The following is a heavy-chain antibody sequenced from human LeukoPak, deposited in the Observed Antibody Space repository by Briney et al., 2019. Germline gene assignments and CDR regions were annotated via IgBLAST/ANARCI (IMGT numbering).Heavy chain of an antibody. Sequence: PSQTLSLTCTVSGGSISSGSYYWNWIRQPPGKGLEWIGRIYTSGSTNYNPSLKSRVTISVDTSKNQFSLKLSSVTAADTAVYYCARDPPRGYCSGGSCYSTPDYYFYGMDVWGQGTTVTVSS. CDR3: ARDPPRGYCSGGSCYSTPDYYFYGMDV. V-gene: IGHV4-61*02. D-gene: IGHD2-15*01. CDR1: GGSISSGSYY. J-gene: IGHJ6*02. CDR2: IYTSGST.